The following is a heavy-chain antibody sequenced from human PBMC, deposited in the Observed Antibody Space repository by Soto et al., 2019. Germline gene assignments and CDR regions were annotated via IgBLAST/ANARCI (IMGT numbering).Heavy chain of an antibody. CDR1: GFSLSTTGVG. CDR3: ARSLWFGELH. Sequence: QITLKESGPTLVKPTQTLTLTCSFSGFSLSTTGVGVGRIRQSPGKALEWLAIIYWDNDKRYSPSLKSRVIITKDTSKNQVVLTVTNMDPVDTGTYYCARSLWFGELHWGQGALVTVSS. V-gene: IGHV2-5*02. CDR2: IYWDNDK. D-gene: IGHD3-10*01. J-gene: IGHJ4*02.